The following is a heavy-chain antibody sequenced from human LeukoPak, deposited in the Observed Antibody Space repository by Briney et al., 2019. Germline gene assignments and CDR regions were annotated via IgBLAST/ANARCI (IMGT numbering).Heavy chain of an antibody. Sequence: GGSLRLSCAASGFTLRGYGMHWVRQAPGKGLEWVAFIRYDGSDKSYADSVKVRFTISRDNSKNTLYLQMNSLRAEDTAVYYCAKNRRELRYFDATKSADYWGQGTLVTVSS. V-gene: IGHV3-30*02. J-gene: IGHJ4*02. CDR1: GFTLRGYG. CDR3: AKNRRELRYFDATKSADY. D-gene: IGHD3-9*01. CDR2: IRYDGSDK.